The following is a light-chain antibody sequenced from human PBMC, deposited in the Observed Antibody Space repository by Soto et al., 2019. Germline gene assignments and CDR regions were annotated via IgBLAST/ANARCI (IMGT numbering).Light chain of an antibody. CDR2: EVS. CDR1: SSDVGGYNY. J-gene: IGLJ2*01. V-gene: IGLV2-8*01. CDR3: QSYDTSLSGFVV. Sequence: QSALTQPPSASGSPGQSVTISCTGSSSDVGGYNYVSWYQQHPGKAPKLMIYEVSKRPSGVPDRLSGSKSGNTASLTVSGLQAEDEADYYCQSYDTSLSGFVVFGGGTKLTVL.